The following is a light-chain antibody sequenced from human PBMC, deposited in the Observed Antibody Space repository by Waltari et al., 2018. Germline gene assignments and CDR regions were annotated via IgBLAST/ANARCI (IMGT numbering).Light chain of an antibody. CDR3: QGWESPSDVV. J-gene: IGLJ2*01. CDR2: DDS. V-gene: IGLV3-21*02. Sequence: SYVVTQPPSVSVAPGQTARLTCGGNIIGSKSVQWYQQKSGPAPVLVVSDDSDRPSGIPGRFSGSNSGPTATLTISGGEAGGEGDYYRQGWESPSDVVFGGGTKLTVL. CDR1: IIGSKS.